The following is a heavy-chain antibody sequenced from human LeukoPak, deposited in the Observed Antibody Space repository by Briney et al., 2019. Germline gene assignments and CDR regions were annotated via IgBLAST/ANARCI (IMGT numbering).Heavy chain of an antibody. Sequence: GGSLRLSCAASGFTFSNYNMNWVRQAPGMGLEWVSSISSTSTYIYYADSVKGRFTISRDNAKNSLYLQMNSLRADDTAVYYCARVFSDYVRYFDWGQGTLVTVSS. CDR1: GFTFSNYN. J-gene: IGHJ4*02. CDR2: ISSTSTYI. V-gene: IGHV3-21*01. CDR3: ARVFSDYVRYFD. D-gene: IGHD3-9*01.